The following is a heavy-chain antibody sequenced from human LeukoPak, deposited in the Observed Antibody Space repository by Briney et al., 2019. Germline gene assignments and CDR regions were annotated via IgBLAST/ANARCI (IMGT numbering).Heavy chain of an antibody. CDR3: ARGGDPRLRYFDWLPFDY. CDR2: INPNSGGT. J-gene: IGHJ4*02. D-gene: IGHD3-9*01. Sequence: ASVKVSCKTSGYTFTGNYIHWVRQAPGQGLEWMGWINPNSGGTNFAQKFQGRVTMTRDTSISTAYMELSRLRSDDTAVYYCARGGDPRLRYFDWLPFDYWGQGTLVTVSS. V-gene: IGHV1-2*02. CDR1: GYTFTGNY.